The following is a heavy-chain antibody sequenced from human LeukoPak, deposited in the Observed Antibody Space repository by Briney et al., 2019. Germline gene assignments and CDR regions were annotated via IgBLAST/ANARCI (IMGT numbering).Heavy chain of an antibody. CDR3: ARGRYYLFNWFDP. CDR1: GGSFSGYY. D-gene: IGHD3-3*02. V-gene: IGHV4-34*01. J-gene: IGHJ5*02. Sequence: SETLSLTCAVYGGSFSGYYWSWIRQPPGKGLEWIGEINHSGSTNYNPCLKSRVTISVDTSKNQFSLKLSSVTAADTAVYYCARGRYYLFNWFDPWGQGTLVTVSS. CDR2: INHSGST.